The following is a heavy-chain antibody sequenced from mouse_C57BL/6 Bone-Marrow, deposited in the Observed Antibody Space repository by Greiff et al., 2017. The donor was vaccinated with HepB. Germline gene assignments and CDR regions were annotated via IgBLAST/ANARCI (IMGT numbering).Heavy chain of an antibody. J-gene: IGHJ4*01. CDR2: INPSNGGT. CDR1: GYTFTSYW. D-gene: IGHD1-1*01. V-gene: IGHV1-53*01. Sequence: QVQLQQPGTELVKPGASVKLSCKASGYTFTSYWMHWVKQRPGQGLEWIGNINPSNGGTNYNEKFKSKATLTVDKSSSTAYVQLSSLTSEDSAVYYCARGEEFTTTVVATDYAMDYWGQGTSVTVSS. CDR3: ARGEEFTTTVVATDYAMDY.